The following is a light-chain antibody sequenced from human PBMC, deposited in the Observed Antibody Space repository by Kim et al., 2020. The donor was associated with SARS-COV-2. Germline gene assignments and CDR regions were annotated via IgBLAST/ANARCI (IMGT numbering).Light chain of an antibody. Sequence: SASVGDRVTITCRASQNIDSWLAWYQQKTGKAPKLLIYDASTLQSGVPSRFSGSGSETEFTLTISSLQPEDFATYYCQQYNGFSTFGQGTKVDIK. V-gene: IGKV1-5*01. CDR1: QNIDSW. J-gene: IGKJ1*01. CDR2: DAS. CDR3: QQYNGFST.